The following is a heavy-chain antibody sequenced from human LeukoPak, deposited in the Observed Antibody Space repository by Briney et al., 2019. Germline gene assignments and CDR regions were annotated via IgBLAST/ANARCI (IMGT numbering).Heavy chain of an antibody. D-gene: IGHD7-27*01. CDR3: ARPAAGDLSPFDH. V-gene: IGHV4-34*01. Sequence: PSETLSLTCAVYGGSFSGYYWSWIRQPPGKGLEWIGEINHSGSTNYNPSLKSRVTISVDTSKNQFSLKLNSVTAADTAVYYCARPAAGDLSPFDHWGQGTLVPVSS. CDR2: INHSGST. CDR1: GGSFSGYY. J-gene: IGHJ4*02.